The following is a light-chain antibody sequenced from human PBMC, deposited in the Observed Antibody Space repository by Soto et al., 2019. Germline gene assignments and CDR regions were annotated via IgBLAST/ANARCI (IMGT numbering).Light chain of an antibody. J-gene: IGLJ1*01. Sequence: ALTHADSVPASPAQWPTLSSIATTRDVGNYKYVSWYQQHPGKSPKLMIYEVSNRPSGVSSRCSGSKSGNTSSLTISGLQAEDENDYYCFSQTSSGTYVFRTWNRVTV. CDR1: TRDVGNYKY. CDR3: FSQTSSGTYV. V-gene: IGLV2-14*01. CDR2: EVS.